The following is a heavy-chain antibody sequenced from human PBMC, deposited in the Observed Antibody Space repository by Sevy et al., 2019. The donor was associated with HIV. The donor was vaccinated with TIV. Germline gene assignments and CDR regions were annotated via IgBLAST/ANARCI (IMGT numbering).Heavy chain of an antibody. Sequence: GGSLRLSCAASGFTFSSYGMHWVRQAPGKGLEWVAVIWYDGSNKYYAHSVKGRFTISRDNSKNTLYLQMNSLRAEDTAVYYCARGTNELRYFDWLLLAGYFDYWGQGTLVTVSS. D-gene: IGHD3-9*01. CDR2: IWYDGSNK. CDR1: GFTFSSYG. CDR3: ARGTNELRYFDWLLLAGYFDY. V-gene: IGHV3-33*01. J-gene: IGHJ4*02.